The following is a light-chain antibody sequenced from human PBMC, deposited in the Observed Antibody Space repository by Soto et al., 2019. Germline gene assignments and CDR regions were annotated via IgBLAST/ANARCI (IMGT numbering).Light chain of an antibody. V-gene: IGKV3D-20*02. CDR2: DVS. CDR3: QQYNNWHPWT. Sequence: EIVLTQSPGTLSLSPGERATLSCRASQSVSSAYLAWYQQKPGQAPRLLIYDVSSRATGIPDRFSGSGSGTEFTLTISSLQSEDFAVHYCQQYNNWHPWTFGQGTKVDIK. CDR1: QSVSSAY. J-gene: IGKJ1*01.